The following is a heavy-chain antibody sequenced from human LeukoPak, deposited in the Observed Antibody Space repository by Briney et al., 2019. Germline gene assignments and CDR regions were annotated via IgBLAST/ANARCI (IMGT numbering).Heavy chain of an antibody. J-gene: IGHJ4*02. CDR1: GYTRTELS. V-gene: IGHV1-24*01. CDR3: ATSSSSWYSLQYFDY. CDR2: FDPEDGVT. D-gene: IGHD6-13*01. Sequence: ASVKVSCTVSGYTRTELSMHWVQQAPGKGLGWMGVFDPEDGVTIYAQKFQGRVTMTEDTSTDTAYMELSTLRSEDTAVYYCATSSSSWYSLQYFDYWGQGTLVTVSS.